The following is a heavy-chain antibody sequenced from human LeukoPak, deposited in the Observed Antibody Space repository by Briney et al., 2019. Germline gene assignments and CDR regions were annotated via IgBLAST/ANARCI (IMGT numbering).Heavy chain of an antibody. CDR3: GKGPGYSVYDNLPHH. V-gene: IGHV3-30*18. D-gene: IGHD5/OR15-5a*01. CDR2: ISDDGSKI. Sequence: GGYLRLSCAVSGFRFSSYGMHWVRQAPGKGLEWVAVISDDGSKIYYEDSVKGRFTISRDNSKNTLNLQMDSLRADDTAVYYCGKGPGYSVYDNLPHHWGQGTLVTVSS. CDR1: GFRFSSYG. J-gene: IGHJ5*02.